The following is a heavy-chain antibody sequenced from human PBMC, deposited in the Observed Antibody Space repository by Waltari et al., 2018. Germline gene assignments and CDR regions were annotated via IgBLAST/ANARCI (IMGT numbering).Heavy chain of an antibody. CDR2: ISYHGTYE. D-gene: IGHD3-22*01. CDR3: ARGGRDDSSGYYWGPFDY. Sequence: QVQLVESGGGVVQPGRSLRLPCAASGFTFSSYSLHWVRQAPGTGLEWVAVISYHGTYEYYADSVEGRFTISRDNSKNTLYLQMNSLRAEDTAVYYCARGGRDDSSGYYWGPFDYWGQGTLVTVSS. V-gene: IGHV3-30-3*01. CDR1: GFTFSSYS. J-gene: IGHJ4*02.